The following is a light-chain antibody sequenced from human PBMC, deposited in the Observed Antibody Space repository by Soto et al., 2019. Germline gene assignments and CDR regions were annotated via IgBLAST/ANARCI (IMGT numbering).Light chain of an antibody. CDR3: QQYNNWPRT. CDR2: YTS. J-gene: IGKJ2*01. CDR1: QYVGTR. V-gene: IGKV3-11*01. Sequence: EIVLTQSPATLSSSPGETATLSCRASQYVGTRLAWYQHKPGQAPRLLIYYTSNRATGIPARFSGSGSGTDFTLTINSLAPEDFAIYYCQQYNNWPRTFGQGTNLEI.